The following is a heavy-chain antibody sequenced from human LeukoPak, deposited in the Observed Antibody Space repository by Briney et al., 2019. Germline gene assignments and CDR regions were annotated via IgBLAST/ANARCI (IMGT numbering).Heavy chain of an antibody. J-gene: IGHJ6*02. CDR1: GGSISSYY. CDR2: IFHSGST. V-gene: IGHV4-59*01. CDR3: ARETATFGVVIIHYGLDV. Sequence: SETLSLTCTVSGGSISSYYWSWIRQPPGKGLEWIGYIFHSGSTKYNPSLKSRVTISVDMSKNQFSLQLSSVTAADTAVYYCARETATFGVVIIHYGLDVWGQGTTVTVSS. D-gene: IGHD3-3*01.